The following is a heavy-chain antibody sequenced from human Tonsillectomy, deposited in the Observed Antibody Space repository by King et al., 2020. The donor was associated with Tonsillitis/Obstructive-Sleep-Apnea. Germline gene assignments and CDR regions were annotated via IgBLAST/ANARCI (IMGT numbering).Heavy chain of an antibody. CDR3: ARDTPIERVLDY. CDR1: GYNFTRSY. CDR2: INASSGDP. J-gene: IGHJ4*02. D-gene: IGHD3-10*01. V-gene: IGHV1-46*01. Sequence: QLVQSGAEVKMPGASVKVSCKASGYNFTRSYVHWVRQAPGQGLDWLGIINASSGDPAYAQKFEGRVTMTRDTSTSTVYMELSGLRSDDTAVYYCARDTPIERVLDYWGQGTLVTVSS.